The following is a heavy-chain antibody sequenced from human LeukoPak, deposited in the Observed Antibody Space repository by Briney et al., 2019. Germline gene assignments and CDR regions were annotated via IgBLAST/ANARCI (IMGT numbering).Heavy chain of an antibody. V-gene: IGHV3-30*04. Sequence: PGGSLRLSCAASAFTFSSYAMHWVRQAPGKGLEWVAVISSDGSNKIYADSVKGRFTISRDNSKSTLYLQMNSLRSEDTAVYYCVRAYCGGDCSVDYWGQGTLVTVSS. D-gene: IGHD2-21*02. CDR1: AFTFSSYA. CDR2: ISSDGSNK. J-gene: IGHJ4*02. CDR3: VRAYCGGDCSVDY.